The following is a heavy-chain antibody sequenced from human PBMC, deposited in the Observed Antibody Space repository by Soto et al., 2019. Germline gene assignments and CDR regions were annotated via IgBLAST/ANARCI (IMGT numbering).Heavy chain of an antibody. CDR3: AGGVVGSWTDGFCDY. V-gene: IGHV1-3*01. Sequence: QVQLVQSGTEVKKPGASVKVSCEASGYTFTSYALHWVRQAPGQRLEWMGWVNPGNDNTAYSRKFQGRVTITRDTSASKVYMELRSLRSEDTAMDYCAGGVVGSWTDGFCDYWGQGTLVTVSS. CDR2: VNPGNDNT. D-gene: IGHD1-1*01. CDR1: GYTFTSYA. J-gene: IGHJ4*02.